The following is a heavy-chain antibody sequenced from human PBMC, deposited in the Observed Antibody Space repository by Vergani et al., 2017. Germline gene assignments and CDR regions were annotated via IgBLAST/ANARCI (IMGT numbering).Heavy chain of an antibody. CDR2: VDPEDGET. CDR1: GYTFTDYY. V-gene: IGHV1-69-2*01. Sequence: EVQLVQSGAEVKKPGATVKISCKVSGYTFTDYYMHWVQQAPGKGLEWMGLVDPEDGETIYAEKFQGRVTITADTSTDTAYMELSSLRSEDTAVYYCARGGYSGSYYADGATYYGMDVWGQGTTVTVSS. D-gene: IGHD1-26*01. J-gene: IGHJ6*02. CDR3: ARGGYSGSYYADGATYYGMDV.